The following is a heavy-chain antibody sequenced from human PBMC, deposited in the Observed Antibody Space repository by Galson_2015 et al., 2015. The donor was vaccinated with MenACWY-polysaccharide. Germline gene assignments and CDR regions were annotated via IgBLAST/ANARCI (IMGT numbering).Heavy chain of an antibody. CDR2: IHYSGSP. D-gene: IGHD5-18*01. V-gene: IGHV4-39*01. Sequence: ETLSLTCTVSGGSLRNSNYYWAWIRQPPGKGLDWIGSIHYSGSPYYNPSLKRRVTTSVDTSRNQFSLKLSSVTAADAAVYYCATPDTSTGTFHYWGQGILVSVSS. J-gene: IGHJ4*02. CDR1: GGSLRNSNYY. CDR3: ATPDTSTGTFHY.